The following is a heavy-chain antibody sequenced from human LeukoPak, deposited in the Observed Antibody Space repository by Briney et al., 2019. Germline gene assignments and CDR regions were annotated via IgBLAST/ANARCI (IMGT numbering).Heavy chain of an antibody. Sequence: SETLSLTCTVSGGSISSYYWSWIRQPPGKGPEWIGYIYYSGSTNYNPSLKSRVTISVDTSKNQFSLKLSSVTAADTAVYYCARGYSSGWYSYYFDYWGQGTLVTVSS. V-gene: IGHV4-59*01. CDR2: IYYSGST. CDR3: ARGYSSGWYSYYFDY. D-gene: IGHD6-19*01. J-gene: IGHJ4*02. CDR1: GGSISSYY.